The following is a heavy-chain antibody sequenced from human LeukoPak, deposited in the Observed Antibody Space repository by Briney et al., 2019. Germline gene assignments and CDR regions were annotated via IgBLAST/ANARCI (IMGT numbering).Heavy chain of an antibody. Sequence: PGGSLRLSCAASGFTFSSYAMSWVRQAPGKGLEWVSAIRGSGGSTYYADSVKGRFTISRDNSKNTLYLQMNSLRAEDTAVYDCAKASRGWAVLRSWGQGTLVTVSS. J-gene: IGHJ5*02. D-gene: IGHD6-19*01. CDR3: AKASRGWAVLRS. CDR2: IRGSGGST. CDR1: GFTFSSYA. V-gene: IGHV3-23*01.